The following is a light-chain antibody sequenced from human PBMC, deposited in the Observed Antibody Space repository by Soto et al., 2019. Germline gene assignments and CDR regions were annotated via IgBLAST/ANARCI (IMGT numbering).Light chain of an antibody. CDR3: QQYENLPT. V-gene: IGKV1-33*01. CDR2: DAS. J-gene: IGKJ5*01. CDR1: QNINNY. Sequence: DIQMTQSPSSLSASVGDRLTITCQASQNINNYLNWYQQKPGRAPXXLIYDASNLEAGVPSRFRGSGSGTDFTSTISRLQPEDIATYDCQQYENLPTFGQGTRLEIK.